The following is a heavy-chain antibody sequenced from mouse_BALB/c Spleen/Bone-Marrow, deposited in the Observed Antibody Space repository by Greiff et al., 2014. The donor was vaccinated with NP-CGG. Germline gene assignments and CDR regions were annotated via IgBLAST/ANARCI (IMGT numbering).Heavy chain of an antibody. CDR2: IDPASGNI. Sequence: VQLQQSGTDLVKPGASVKLSCTASGFNIKDTYMHWVKQRPEQGLDWIGRIDPASGNIQYDPKFQGRAAITADTSPNTAYPQLSSLTSEDTAVYYCASLTGTFDYWGQGTPLTVSS. V-gene: IGHV14-3*02. CDR3: ASLTGTFDY. D-gene: IGHD4-1*01. J-gene: IGHJ2*01. CDR1: GFNIKDTY.